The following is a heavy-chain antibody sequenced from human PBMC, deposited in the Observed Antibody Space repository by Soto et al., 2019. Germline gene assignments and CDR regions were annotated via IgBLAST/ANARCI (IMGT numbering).Heavy chain of an antibody. D-gene: IGHD6-6*01. CDR1: GDSVTSVNYF. Sequence: SETLSLTCAVSGDSVTSVNYFWTWIRQPPGGGLEWIGYISNSGISKYNPSLKSRVAMSQDRSKNQFSLKLSSVTAADTAVYYCARYEYSSSPSRSDAFDIWGQGQWSPSPQ. CDR2: ISNSGIS. V-gene: IGHV4-61*01. CDR3: ARYEYSSSPSRSDAFDI. J-gene: IGHJ3*02.